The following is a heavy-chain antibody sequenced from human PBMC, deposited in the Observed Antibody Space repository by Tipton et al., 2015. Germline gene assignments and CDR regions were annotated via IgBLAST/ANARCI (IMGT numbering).Heavy chain of an antibody. Sequence: GSLRLSCAAFGSTFDTYGLHWVRQAPGKGLEWVTFIRYDASNVYYADSVKGRFTISRDNSKSTLYLQMHSLRVEDTAVYYCAKARNNVDTAMVFDSWGRGTRVTVSP. CDR3: AKARNNVDTAMVFDS. D-gene: IGHD5-18*01. V-gene: IGHV3-30*02. J-gene: IGHJ4*02. CDR2: IRYDASNV. CDR1: GSTFDTYG.